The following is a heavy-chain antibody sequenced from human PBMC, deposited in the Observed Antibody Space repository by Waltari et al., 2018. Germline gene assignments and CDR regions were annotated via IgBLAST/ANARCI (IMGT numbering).Heavy chain of an antibody. CDR1: GFTFSSYW. CDR3: ARDAEQLVRKPYYYGMDV. Sequence: EVQLVESGGGLVQPGGSLRLSCAASGFTFSSYWMSWVRQAPGKGLEWGANIKQEGSEKDYADSVKGRFTISRDYAKNSLYLQMNSLGAEDTAVYDCARDAEQLVRKPYYYGMDVWGQGTTVTVSS. J-gene: IGHJ6*02. D-gene: IGHD6-13*01. V-gene: IGHV3-7*01. CDR2: IKQEGSEK.